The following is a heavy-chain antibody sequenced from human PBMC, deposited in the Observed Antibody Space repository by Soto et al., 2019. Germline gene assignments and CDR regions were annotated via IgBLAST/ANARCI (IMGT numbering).Heavy chain of an antibody. CDR2: INHSGST. Sequence: SETLSLTCAVYGGSFSGYYWSWIRQPPGKGLEWIGEINHSGSTNYNPSLKSRVTISVDTSKNQFSLKLSSVTAADTAVYYCARVVERPPPSHFDYWGQGTLVTVSS. D-gene: IGHD2-2*01. CDR3: ARVVERPPPSHFDY. V-gene: IGHV4-34*01. CDR1: GGSFSGYY. J-gene: IGHJ4*02.